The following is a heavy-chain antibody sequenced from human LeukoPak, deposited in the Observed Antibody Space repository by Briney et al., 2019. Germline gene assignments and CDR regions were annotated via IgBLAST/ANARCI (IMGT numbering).Heavy chain of an antibody. D-gene: IGHD6-6*01. CDR2: IYYSGST. CDR3: ARDRSSSSSNPWFDP. CDR1: GGSISSGGYY. V-gene: IGHV4-31*03. Sequence: SETLSLTCTVSGGSISSGGYYWSWIRQHPGKGLEWIGYIYYSGSTYYNPSLKSRVTISVDTSKNQFSLKLGSVTAADTAVYYCARDRSSSSSNPWFDPWGQGALVTVSS. J-gene: IGHJ5*02.